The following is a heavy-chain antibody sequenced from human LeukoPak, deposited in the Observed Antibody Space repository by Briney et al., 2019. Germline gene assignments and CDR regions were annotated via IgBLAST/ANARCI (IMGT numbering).Heavy chain of an antibody. D-gene: IGHD3-3*02. Sequence: GESLKISCKGSGYSFTTNWIVWVRQMPVKGLEWMGVIYPGDSDTRYTPSFQGQVTISADKSVSTAYLQWSSLKASDTAMYYCATTPLALTGETFDYWGQGTLVTVSS. V-gene: IGHV5-51*01. CDR2: IYPGDSDT. CDR1: GYSFTTNW. J-gene: IGHJ4*02. CDR3: ATTPLALTGETFDY.